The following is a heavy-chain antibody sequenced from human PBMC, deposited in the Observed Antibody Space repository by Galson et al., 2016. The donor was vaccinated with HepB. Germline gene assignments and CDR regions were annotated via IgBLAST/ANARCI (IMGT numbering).Heavy chain of an antibody. CDR1: GFTFVTSA. V-gene: IGHV1-58*01. CDR3: AAESDPNYDTLSDSFFYPPGPLDP. Sequence: SVKVSCKASGFTFVTSAVKWVRQARGQRLAWIGWIVVGSGNTHFTQKFQERVTITRDTSTSTAYMELRSLGSEDTAVYYCAAESDPNYDTLSDSFFYPPGPLDPWGQGTLVTVSS. CDR2: IVVGSGNT. D-gene: IGHD4/OR15-4a*01. J-gene: IGHJ5*02.